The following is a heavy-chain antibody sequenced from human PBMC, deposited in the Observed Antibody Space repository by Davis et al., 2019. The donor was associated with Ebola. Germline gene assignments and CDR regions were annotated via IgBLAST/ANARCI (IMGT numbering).Heavy chain of an antibody. J-gene: IGHJ6*02. V-gene: IGHV3-23*01. Sequence: GGSLRLSCAASGFTFSSYAMSWVRQAPGKGLEWVSAISGSGGSTYYADSVKGRFTISRDNSKNTLYLQMNSLRAEDTAVYYCARDKGDSSSIYYYYYYGMDVWGQGTTVTVSS. CDR1: GFTFSSYA. CDR3: ARDKGDSSSIYYYYYYGMDV. D-gene: IGHD6-6*01. CDR2: ISGSGGST.